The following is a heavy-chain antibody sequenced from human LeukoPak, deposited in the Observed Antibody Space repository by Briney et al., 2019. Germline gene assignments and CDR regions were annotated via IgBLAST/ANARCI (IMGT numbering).Heavy chain of an antibody. CDR3: ASTPYYYDSSGYYSFFDY. J-gene: IGHJ4*02. Sequence: GSTYYNPSLKSRVTISVDTSKNQFSLKLSSVTAADTAVYYCASTPYYYDSSGYYSFFDYWGQGTLVTVSS. D-gene: IGHD3-22*01. V-gene: IGHV4-39*01. CDR2: GST.